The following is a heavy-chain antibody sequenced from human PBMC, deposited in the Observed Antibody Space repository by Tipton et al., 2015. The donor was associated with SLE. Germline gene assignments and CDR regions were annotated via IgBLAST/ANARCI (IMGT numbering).Heavy chain of an antibody. V-gene: IGHV4-34*01. CDR2: AYPGGST. CDR3: ARGAAFFTY. Sequence: LSLTCAVYGGSFSGYYWGWIRQSPGKGLEWIGEAYPGGSTSYNPSLKSRVTLSIDTSKNEISLRMTSVTAADTAVYYCARGAAFFTYWGQGTLVTISS. D-gene: IGHD3-3*02. CDR1: GGSFSGYY. J-gene: IGHJ4*02.